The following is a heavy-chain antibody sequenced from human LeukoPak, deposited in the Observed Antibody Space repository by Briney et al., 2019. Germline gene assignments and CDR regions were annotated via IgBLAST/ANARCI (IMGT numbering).Heavy chain of an antibody. CDR1: GGTFSSYA. CDR2: IIPIFGTA. J-gene: IGHJ4*02. CDR3: ASPSSSWYNPDYYFDY. Sequence: ASVKVSCKASGGTFSSYAISWVRQAPGQGLEWMGGIIPIFGTANYAQKFQGRVTITADESTSTAYMELSRLRSDDTAVYYCASPSSSWYNPDYYFDYWGQGTLVTVSS. D-gene: IGHD6-13*01. V-gene: IGHV1-69*13.